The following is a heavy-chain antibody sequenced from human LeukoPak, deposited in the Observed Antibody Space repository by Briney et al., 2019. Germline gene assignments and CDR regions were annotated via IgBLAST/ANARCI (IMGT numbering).Heavy chain of an antibody. V-gene: IGHV4-34*01. CDR2: INHSGST. CDR1: GGSFSGYY. CDR3: ARGGYAIYYYYGMDV. J-gene: IGHJ6*02. Sequence: PSETLSLTCAVYGGSFSGYYWSWIRQPPGKGLEWIGEINHSGSTNYNPSLKSRVTISVDTSKNQFSLKLSSVTAADTAVYYCARGGYAIYYYYGMDVWGQGTTVTVSS. D-gene: IGHD5-12*01.